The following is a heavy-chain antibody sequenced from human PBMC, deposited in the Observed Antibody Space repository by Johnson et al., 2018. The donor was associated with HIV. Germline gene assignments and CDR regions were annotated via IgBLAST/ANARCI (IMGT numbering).Heavy chain of an antibody. CDR2: IRYDGNHK. J-gene: IGHJ3*02. CDR1: GFSFSTYD. Sequence: QVQLVESGGGLVQPGGSLRLSCAASGFSFSTYDVHWVRQAPGKGLEWVAFIRYDGNHKFYADSVKGRFTISRDNSKNTLYLQMNSLRAEDTAVYYCAKVSSQSSSWYDAFDIWGQGTMVTVSS. CDR3: AKVSSQSSSWYDAFDI. D-gene: IGHD6-13*01. V-gene: IGHV3-30*02.